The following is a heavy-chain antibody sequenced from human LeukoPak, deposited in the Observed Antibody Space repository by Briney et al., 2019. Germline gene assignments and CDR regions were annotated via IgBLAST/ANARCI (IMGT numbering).Heavy chain of an antibody. V-gene: IGHV4-61*02. CDR2: IYTSGST. D-gene: IGHD3-10*01. CDR3: ARAGGWFDP. CDR1: SGSISSGSYY. J-gene: IGHJ5*02. Sequence: SQTLSLTCTVSSGSISSGSYYWSWIRQPAGKGLEWIGRIYTSGSTNYNPSLKSRVTISVDTSKNQFSLKLSSVTAADTAVYYCARAGGWFDPWGQGTLVTVSS.